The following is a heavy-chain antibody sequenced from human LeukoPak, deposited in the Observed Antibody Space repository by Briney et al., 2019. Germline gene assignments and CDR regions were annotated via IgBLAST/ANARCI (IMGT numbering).Heavy chain of an antibody. V-gene: IGHV3-66*01. CDR1: GFTFSSSA. CDR2: IYSGGST. D-gene: IGHD3-22*01. CDR3: AREPQGDSSGYDAFDI. Sequence: GGSLRLSCVASGFTFSSSAMSWVRQAPGRGLEWVSVIYSGGSTYYADSVEGRFTLSRDNSKNTLFLQMNSLRAEDTAVYYCAREPQGDSSGYDAFDIWGQGTMVTVSS. J-gene: IGHJ3*02.